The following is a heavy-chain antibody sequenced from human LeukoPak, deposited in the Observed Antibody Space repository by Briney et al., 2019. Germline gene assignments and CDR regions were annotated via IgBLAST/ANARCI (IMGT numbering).Heavy chain of an antibody. CDR1: GFTFTNYA. CDR2: ICKSGGST. V-gene: IGHV3-23*01. Sequence: GGSLRLSCEAPGFTFTNYAMSWVRQAPGRGLEWVSAICKSGGSTYYADSVRGRFTISRDNSKNTLYLQMNSLRAEDTAVYHCAKDRSGWYGGFDYWGQGTLVTVSS. D-gene: IGHD6-19*01. CDR3: AKDRSGWYGGFDY. J-gene: IGHJ4*02.